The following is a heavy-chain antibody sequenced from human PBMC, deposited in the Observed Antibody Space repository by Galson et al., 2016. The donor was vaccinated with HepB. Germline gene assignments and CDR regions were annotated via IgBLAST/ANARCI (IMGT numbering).Heavy chain of an antibody. J-gene: IGHJ6*02. CDR3: ARDRLLWFGKLLYYYHGMDV. Sequence: SVKVSCKASGGTFNRYAISWVRQAPGQGLEWMGGIIPIFGTPNYAQKFQGRVTITADESTSTAYMELSSLRSEDTAVYYCARDRLLWFGKLLYYYHGMDVWGQGTTVTVTS. V-gene: IGHV1-69*13. CDR2: IIPIFGTP. CDR1: GGTFNRYA. D-gene: IGHD3-10*01.